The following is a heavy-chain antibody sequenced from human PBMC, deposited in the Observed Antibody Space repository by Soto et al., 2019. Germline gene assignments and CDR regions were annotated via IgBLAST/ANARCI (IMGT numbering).Heavy chain of an antibody. CDR3: ASDFAYFDS. V-gene: IGHV4-61*01. Sequence: QVQLQESGPGLVKPSETLSLTCTVSGGSFKSGSYSWSWIRQPPGKGLEWIGYVDHTGRTSYNPSLKSRVSVSMDTSKNQFSLNLASVAAADTAVYFCASDFAYFDSWGQGTLVNVSS. CDR1: GGSFKSGSYS. CDR2: VDHTGRT. D-gene: IGHD3-3*01. J-gene: IGHJ4*02.